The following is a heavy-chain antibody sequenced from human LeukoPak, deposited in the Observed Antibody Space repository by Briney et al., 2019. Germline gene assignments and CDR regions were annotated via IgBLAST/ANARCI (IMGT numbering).Heavy chain of an antibody. D-gene: IGHD3-10*01. CDR1: GFIFSGYW. CDR3: AKGSF. Sequence: PGGSLRLSCAASGFIFSGYWMHWVRQAPGKGLEWVSGISESGGSTYYADSVKGRFTSSRDNSKNTLYLQMNNLRAEDTAAYYCAKGSFWGQGTLVTVSS. CDR2: ISESGGST. V-gene: IGHV3-23*01. J-gene: IGHJ4*02.